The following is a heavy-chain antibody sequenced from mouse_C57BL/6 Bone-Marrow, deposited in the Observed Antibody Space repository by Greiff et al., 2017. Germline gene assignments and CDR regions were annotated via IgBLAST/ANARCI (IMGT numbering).Heavy chain of an antibody. CDR2: IHPNSGST. CDR1: GYTFTSYW. J-gene: IGHJ2*01. D-gene: IGHD1-1*01. CDR3: ARSATTVVAFDY. Sequence: VQLQQPGAELVKPGASVKLSCKASGYTFTSYWMHWVKQRPGQGLEWIGMIHPNSGSTNYNEKFKSKATLTVDKSSSTAYMQLSSLTSEDSAVYYCARSATTVVAFDYWGQGTTLTVSS. V-gene: IGHV1-64*01.